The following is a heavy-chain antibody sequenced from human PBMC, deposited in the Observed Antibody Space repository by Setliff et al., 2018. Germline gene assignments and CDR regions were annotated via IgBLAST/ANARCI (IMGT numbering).Heavy chain of an antibody. CDR3: ARRTNFWSGSYDY. CDR1: GESFSGYY. Sequence: SETLSLTCAVYGESFSGYYWSWIRQPPGKGLEWIGEINHSGSTNYNPSLKSRVTISVDTSKNQFSLKMSPVTAADQAVYYCARRTNFWSGSYDYWGQGTLVTVSS. J-gene: IGHJ4*02. CDR2: INHSGST. D-gene: IGHD3-3*01. V-gene: IGHV4-34*01.